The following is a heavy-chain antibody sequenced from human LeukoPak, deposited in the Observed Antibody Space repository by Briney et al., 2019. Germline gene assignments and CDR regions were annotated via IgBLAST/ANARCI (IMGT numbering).Heavy chain of an antibody. CDR1: GGSFSGYY. CDR3: ARGPPRYPYCSGGSCYGGYY. Sequence: PSETLSLTCAVYGGSFSGYYWSWIRQPPGKGLEWIGEINHSGSTNYNPSLKSRVTISVDTSKNQFSLKLSSVTAADTAVYYCARGPPRYPYCSGGSCYGGYYWGQGTLVTVSS. J-gene: IGHJ4*02. D-gene: IGHD2-15*01. V-gene: IGHV4-34*01. CDR2: INHSGST.